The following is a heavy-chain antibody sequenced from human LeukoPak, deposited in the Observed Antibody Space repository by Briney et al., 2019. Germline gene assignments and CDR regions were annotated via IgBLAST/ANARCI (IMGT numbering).Heavy chain of an antibody. J-gene: IGHJ3*02. D-gene: IGHD1-26*01. CDR3: AREGADAFDI. CDR2: INSNSNYM. Sequence: PGGSLRLSCAASGFIFSYYSMNWVRQAPGKGLEWVSSINSNSNYMSYADSVKGRFTISRDNAKNSLYLQMNSLRAEDTAVYYCAREGADAFDIWGQGTMVTVSS. V-gene: IGHV3-21*01. CDR1: GFIFSYYS.